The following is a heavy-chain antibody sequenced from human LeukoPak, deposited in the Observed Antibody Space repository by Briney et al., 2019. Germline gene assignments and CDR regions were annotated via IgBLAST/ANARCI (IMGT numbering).Heavy chain of an antibody. CDR2: ISYDGSNN. J-gene: IGHJ4*02. CDR1: EFSFNVYT. D-gene: IGHD1-1*01. CDR3: VRGGNNWFAYFDH. Sequence: GGSLRLSCAASEFSFNVYTMHWVRQTRGKGLEWLAVISYDGSNNYYAASVKGRFTISRANSKNTPYLAMSRLRVEDTALYYCVRGGNNWFAYFDHWGQGTLVTVSS. V-gene: IGHV3-30*04.